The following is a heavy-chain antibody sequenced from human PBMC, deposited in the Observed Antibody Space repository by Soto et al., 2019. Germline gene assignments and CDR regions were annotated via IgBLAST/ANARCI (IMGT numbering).Heavy chain of an antibody. V-gene: IGHV5-51*01. J-gene: IGHJ5*02. CDR1: GYSFTSYW. D-gene: IGHD2-21*02. CDR3: ARLRYCGGDCSEYNWFDP. Sequence: PGESLKISCKGSGYSFTSYWIGWVRQMPGKGLEWMGIIYPGDSDTRYSPSFQGQVTISADKSISTAYLQWSSLKASDTAMYYCARLRYCGGDCSEYNWFDPWGQGTLVTVFS. CDR2: IYPGDSDT.